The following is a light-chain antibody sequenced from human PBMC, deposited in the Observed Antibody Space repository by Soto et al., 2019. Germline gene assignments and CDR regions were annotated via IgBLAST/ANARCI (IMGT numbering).Light chain of an antibody. J-gene: IGKJ5*01. V-gene: IGKV1-12*01. CDR1: QGISSL. CDR3: QQANSFPLIT. Sequence: DIQMTQSPSSVSASVGDRVTITCRASQGISSLLAWYQQKPXKAPKLLIYAASSLQSGVPSRFSGSGSGTDFTLTISSLQPEDFATYYCQQANSFPLITFGQGTRLE. CDR2: AAS.